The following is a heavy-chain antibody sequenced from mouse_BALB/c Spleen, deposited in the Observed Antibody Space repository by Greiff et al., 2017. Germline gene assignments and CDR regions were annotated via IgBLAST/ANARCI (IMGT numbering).Heavy chain of an antibody. Sequence: QVQLQQSGPELVRPGVSVKISCKGSSYTFTDYAMHWVKQSHAKSLEWIGVISTYYGNTNYNQKFKGKATMTVDKSSSTAYMELARLTSEDSAVYYCAREDYRSYAMDYWGQGTSVTVSS. CDR1: SYTFTDYA. V-gene: IGHV1-67*01. D-gene: IGHD2-14*01. CDR3: AREDYRSYAMDY. CDR2: ISTYYGNT. J-gene: IGHJ4*01.